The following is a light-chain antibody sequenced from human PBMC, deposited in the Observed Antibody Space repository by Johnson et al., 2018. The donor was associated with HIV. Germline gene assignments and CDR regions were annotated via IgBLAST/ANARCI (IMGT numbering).Light chain of an antibody. CDR3: AAWDDSLNGSYV. CDR2: RNN. J-gene: IGLJ1*01. CDR1: SSNIGNNY. Sequence: QLVLTQPPSVSAAPGQKVTISCSGSSSNIGNNYVSWYQQFPGTAPKLLIYRNNQRPSGVPDRFSGSKSGTSASLAISGLQAEDEADYYCAAWDDSLNGSYVFGTGTKVTVL. V-gene: IGLV1-47*01.